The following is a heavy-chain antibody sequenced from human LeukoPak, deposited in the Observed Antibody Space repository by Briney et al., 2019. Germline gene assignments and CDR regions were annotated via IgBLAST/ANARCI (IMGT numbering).Heavy chain of an antibody. V-gene: IGHV1-2*02. CDR1: GYTFTAYY. CDR2: INVHTGGT. D-gene: IGHD6-19*01. J-gene: IGHJ4*02. CDR3: ARVEEGYASGWSVY. Sequence: ASVKVSCKTSGYTFTAYYIHWVRQAPGQGLEWMGWINVHTGGTNYAQNFQGRVTMTRDTSISTAYMELSRLRSDDTAMYYCARVEEGYASGWSVYGGQGTLVTVSS.